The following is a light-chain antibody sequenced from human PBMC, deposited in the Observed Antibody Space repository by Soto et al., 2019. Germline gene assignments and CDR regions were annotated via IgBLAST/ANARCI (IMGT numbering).Light chain of an antibody. CDR3: QQTYDTPYT. V-gene: IGKV1-39*01. Sequence: DIQMTQSPSSLSASVGDRVTITCRASQSISSYLNWYQEKPGKAPKLLIYAASSLQGGVPSRFSGSGSGTDFPLAISSLQPEDFATYYCQQTYDTPYTFGQGTKLQVK. CDR2: AAS. CDR1: QSISSY. J-gene: IGKJ2*01.